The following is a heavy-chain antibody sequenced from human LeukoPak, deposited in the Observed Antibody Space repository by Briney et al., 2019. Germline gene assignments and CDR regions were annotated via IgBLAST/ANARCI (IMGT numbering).Heavy chain of an antibody. CDR1: GYTFTSYG. CDR2: INAGKGNT. D-gene: IGHD4-17*01. V-gene: IGHV1-3*01. Sequence: ASVKVSCKASGYTFTSYGMHWVRQAPGERLEWMGWINAGKGNTEYSQKFQGRVTITRDTSATTAYMELSSLRSEDTAVYYCARERKRGYGDYPGYFDYWGQGTLVTVSS. J-gene: IGHJ4*02. CDR3: ARERKRGYGDYPGYFDY.